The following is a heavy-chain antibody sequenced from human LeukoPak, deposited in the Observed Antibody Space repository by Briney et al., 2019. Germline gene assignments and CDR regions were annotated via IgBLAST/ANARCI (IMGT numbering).Heavy chain of an antibody. CDR2: ISSSSSYI. CDR1: GFTFSGYS. Sequence: GGSLRLSCAASGFTFSGYSMNWVRQAPGKGLEWVSSISSSSSYIYYADSVKGRFTISRDNAKNSLYLQMNSLRAEDTAVYYCARDLGSYWEDNWFGPWGQGTLVTVSS. D-gene: IGHD1-26*01. CDR3: ARDLGSYWEDNWFGP. V-gene: IGHV3-21*01. J-gene: IGHJ5*02.